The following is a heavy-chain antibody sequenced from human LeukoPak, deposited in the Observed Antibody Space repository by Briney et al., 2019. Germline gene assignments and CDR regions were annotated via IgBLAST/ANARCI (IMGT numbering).Heavy chain of an antibody. V-gene: IGHV4-39*07. CDR3: ARADGYKLDY. CDR2: IYYSGST. D-gene: IGHD5-24*01. CDR1: GGSISSSSYY. J-gene: IGHJ4*02. Sequence: SETLSLTCTVSGGSISSSSYYWGWIRQPPGKGLEWIGSIYYSGSTYYNPSLKSRVTISVDTSKNQFSLKLSSVTAADTAVYYCARADGYKLDYWGQGTLVTVSS.